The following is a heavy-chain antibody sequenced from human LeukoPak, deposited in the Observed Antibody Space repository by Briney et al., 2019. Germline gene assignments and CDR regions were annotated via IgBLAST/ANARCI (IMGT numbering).Heavy chain of an antibody. D-gene: IGHD2-2*01. CDR3: AKSSDGSTSFDQ. CDR1: GFTFSNFA. J-gene: IGHJ4*02. V-gene: IGHV3-23*01. Sequence: GGSLRLSCSASGFTFSNFAMSWVRQAPGKGLEWVSAVSSDGINTYYTDSLKGRFTISRDNSKNTVFLQMHSLTAEDTAVYYCAKSSDGSTSFDQWGQGTLVTVSS. CDR2: VSSDGINT.